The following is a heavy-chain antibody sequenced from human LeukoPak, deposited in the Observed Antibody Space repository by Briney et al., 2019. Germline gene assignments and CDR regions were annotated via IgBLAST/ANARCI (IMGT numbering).Heavy chain of an antibody. CDR3: ARKEAAAGTVY. D-gene: IGHD6-13*01. Sequence: GESLKISCKGSGYSFSDFWIAWVRQMPGKGLEWMGIIYPGDSDTRYSPSFQGQVTISADKSISTAYLQWSSLKASDTAMYYCARKEAAAGTVYWGQGTLDTVSS. V-gene: IGHV5-51*01. CDR1: GYSFSDFW. CDR2: IYPGDSDT. J-gene: IGHJ4*02.